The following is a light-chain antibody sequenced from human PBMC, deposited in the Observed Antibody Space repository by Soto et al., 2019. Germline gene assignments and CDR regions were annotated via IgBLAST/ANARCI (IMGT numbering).Light chain of an antibody. V-gene: IGLV2-8*01. CDR2: EVN. CDR1: SSDVGDYNY. CDR3: SSYAGSTNVV. Sequence: QAALSHPPSASWSPGQSVTISCTGTSSDVGDYNYVSWYQQHPGKAPKLMIYEVNKRPSGVPDRFSGSKSGNTASLTVSGLQAEDQADYYCSSYAGSTNVVFGGGTKVTVL. J-gene: IGLJ2*01.